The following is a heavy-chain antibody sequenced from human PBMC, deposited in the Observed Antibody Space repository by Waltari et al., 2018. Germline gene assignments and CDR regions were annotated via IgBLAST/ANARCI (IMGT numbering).Heavy chain of an antibody. Sequence: EVHLVESGGGLVQPGGSLRLSCAASGFTFSDHYMDWVRQAPGKGLEWVGRTKNKRNGYTTEYAASVRGRFTISRDESENSVYLQMNSLKTEDMAVYFCGRWTSGSPDVWGQGTLVTVSS. CDR1: GFTFSDHY. V-gene: IGHV3-72*01. J-gene: IGHJ4*02. CDR3: GRWTSGSPDV. D-gene: IGHD1-26*01. CDR2: TKNKRNGYTT.